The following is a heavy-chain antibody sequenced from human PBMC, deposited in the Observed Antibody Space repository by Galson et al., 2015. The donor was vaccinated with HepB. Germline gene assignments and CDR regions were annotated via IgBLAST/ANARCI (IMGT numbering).Heavy chain of an antibody. CDR2: LSADGERT. Sequence: SLRLSCAASGFTFSSYAMSWVRQAPGKGLEWVSHLSADGERTYYADSVKGRFTISRDTSKNTLSLQMNGLRAEDTAVYYCAKKLLVGATGAFDIWGQGTMVTVSS. J-gene: IGHJ3*02. CDR3: AKKLLVGATGAFDI. CDR1: GFTFSSYA. D-gene: IGHD1-26*01. V-gene: IGHV3-23*01.